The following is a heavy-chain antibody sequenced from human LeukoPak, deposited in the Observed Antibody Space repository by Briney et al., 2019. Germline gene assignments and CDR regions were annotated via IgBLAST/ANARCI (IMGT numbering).Heavy chain of an antibody. CDR3: ARGYYYDSSGVYYYYGMDV. CDR2: IYYSGST. CDR1: GGSISSYY. Sequence: SETLSLTCTVSGGSISSYYWSWIRQPPGKGLEWIGYIYYSGSTNYNPSLKSRVTISVDTSKNQFSLKLSSVTAADTAVYYCARGYYYDSSGVYYYYGMDVWGQGTTVTVSS. J-gene: IGHJ6*02. D-gene: IGHD3-22*01. V-gene: IGHV4-59*01.